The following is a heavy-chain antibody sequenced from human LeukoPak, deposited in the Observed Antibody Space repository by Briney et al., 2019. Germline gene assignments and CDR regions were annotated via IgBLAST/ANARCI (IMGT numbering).Heavy chain of an antibody. Sequence: SETLSLTCTVSRGSVSSAYWSWIRQPPGKRLEWIGYMYNSEITNYNPSLKSRVTMSLDMSKNQFSLDLTSVSEADTPVYYCATGHSSGWFDYWGQGSLVIVSS. D-gene: IGHD6-19*01. CDR2: MYNSEIT. V-gene: IGHV4-59*02. CDR1: RGSVSSAY. CDR3: ATGHSSGWFDY. J-gene: IGHJ4*02.